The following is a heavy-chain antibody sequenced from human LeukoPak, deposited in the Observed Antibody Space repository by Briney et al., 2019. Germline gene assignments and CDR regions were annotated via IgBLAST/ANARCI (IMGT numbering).Heavy chain of an antibody. D-gene: IGHD5-18*01. CDR2: IKQDGSEK. J-gene: IGHJ4*02. V-gene: IGHV3-7*01. Sequence: TGGSLRLSCAASGFTFSSYSMNWVRQAPGKGLEWVANIKQDGSEKYYVDSVKGRFTISRDNAKNSLYLQMNSLRAEDTAVYYCATIWLWGQGTLVTVSS. CDR1: GFTFSSYS. CDR3: ATIWL.